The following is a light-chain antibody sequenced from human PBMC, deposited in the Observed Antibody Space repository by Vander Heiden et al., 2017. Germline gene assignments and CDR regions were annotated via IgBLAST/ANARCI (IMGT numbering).Light chain of an antibody. J-gene: IGKJ4*01. CDR2: DVS. CDR1: QSRLYSGGKTY. CDR3: MQATQLPLT. V-gene: IGKV2D-29*01. Sequence: DIVMTQIPLSLSVTSGQPASISCKSSQSRLYSGGKTYLYWYLHKPGQPPQLLIYDVSNRFSGVPDRFSGSGSGTDFTLKISRVEAEDVGVYYCMQATQLPLTFGGGTKVEIK.